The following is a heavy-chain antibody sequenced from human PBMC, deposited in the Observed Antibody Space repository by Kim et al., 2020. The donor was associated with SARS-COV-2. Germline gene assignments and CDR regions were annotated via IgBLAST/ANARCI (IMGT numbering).Heavy chain of an antibody. CDR3: ARGTHDSGDSNSGHPFDY. D-gene: IGHD4-17*01. Sequence: GGSLRLSCAASGFTFSSYGMHWVRQAPGKGLEWVAVISYDGTNKYYADSVKGRFTISRDNSKNTLSLQMNSLRAEDTAVYYCARGTHDSGDSNSGHPFDYWGQGTLVTVSS. CDR1: GFTFSSYG. J-gene: IGHJ4*02. CDR2: ISYDGTNK. V-gene: IGHV3-33*05.